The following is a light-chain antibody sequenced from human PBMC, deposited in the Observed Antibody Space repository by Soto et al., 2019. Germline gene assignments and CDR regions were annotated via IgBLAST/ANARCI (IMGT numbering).Light chain of an antibody. CDR3: QQSYSTPRT. CDR1: QTISNF. CDR2: RAS. Sequence: DIQMTQSPSTLSAFVGDSVAITCRASQTISNFLAWYQQKPGKAPKLLFYRASNLEGGVPSRFSGGGSGTEFTLTINSLQPDDFATYYCQQSYSTPRTFGGGTKVDIK. V-gene: IGKV1-5*03. J-gene: IGKJ4*01.